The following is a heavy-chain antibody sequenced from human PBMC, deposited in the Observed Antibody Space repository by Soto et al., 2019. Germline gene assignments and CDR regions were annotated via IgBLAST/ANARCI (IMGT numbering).Heavy chain of an antibody. CDR1: GGTFSSYA. D-gene: IGHD2-15*01. CDR3: ASGYCSGGSCYPNYYYYGMDV. CDR2: IIPIFGTA. Sequence: QVQLVQSGAEVKKPGSSVKVSCKASGGTFSSYAISWVRQAPGQGLEWMGGIIPIFGTANYAQKFQGTVTITADESTSTAYMELSSLRSEDTAVYYCASGYCSGGSCYPNYYYYGMDVWGQGTTVTVSS. J-gene: IGHJ6*02. V-gene: IGHV1-69*01.